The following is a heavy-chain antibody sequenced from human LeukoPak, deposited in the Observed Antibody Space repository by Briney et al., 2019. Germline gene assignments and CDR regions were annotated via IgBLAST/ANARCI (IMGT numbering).Heavy chain of an antibody. CDR3: ARVHYYDSSEDWFDP. V-gene: IGHV3-30*01. Sequence: PGGSLRLSCAASGFTFSSYAMHWVRQAPGKGLEWVAVISYDGSNKYYADSVKGRFTISRDNSKNTLYLQMNSLRAEDTAVYYCARVHYYDSSEDWFDPWGQGTLVTVSS. D-gene: IGHD3-22*01. CDR1: GFTFSSYA. CDR2: ISYDGSNK. J-gene: IGHJ5*02.